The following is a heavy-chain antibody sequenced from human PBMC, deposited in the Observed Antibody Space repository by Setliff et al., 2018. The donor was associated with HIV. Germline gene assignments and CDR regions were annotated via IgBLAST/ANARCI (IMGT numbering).Heavy chain of an antibody. Sequence: SVKVSCKASGYIFTDYYIHWVRQAPGQGLEWMGWINHMFVTAKYAQKFQDRVTITADESTSTAYMELSSLRFEDTAVYYCARAKATRQARPTNCFDPWGQGTLVTVSS. D-gene: IGHD1-1*01. CDR1: GYIFTDYY. J-gene: IGHJ5*02. CDR3: ARAKATRQARPTNCFDP. CDR2: INHMFVTA. V-gene: IGHV1-69*13.